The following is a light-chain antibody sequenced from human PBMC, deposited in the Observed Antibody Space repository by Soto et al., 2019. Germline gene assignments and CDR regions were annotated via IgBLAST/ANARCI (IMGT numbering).Light chain of an antibody. CDR3: SAWDERLSGGV. CDR1: SSNIGSSY. V-gene: IGLV1-47*01. J-gene: IGLJ3*02. CDR2: RNN. Sequence: QLVLTQPPSVSGTPGQRVTISCSGSSSNIGSSYVYWYQQLPGTAPKLLIYRNNQWPSGVPDRFAGSKAGTSASLVISGLRSEDEADYDYSAWDERLSGGVFGGGTQLTVL.